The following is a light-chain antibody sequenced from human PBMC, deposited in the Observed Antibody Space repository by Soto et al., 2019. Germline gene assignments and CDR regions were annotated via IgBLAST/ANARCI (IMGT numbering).Light chain of an antibody. CDR3: QQYGSSPIT. Sequence: EIVLTQSPATLSLSPGERATLSFRASQSVSSYLAWYQQKPGQAPRLLIYGASSRATDIPDRFSGSGSGTDFTLTISRLEPEDFAVYYCQQYGSSPITFGQGTRLEIK. J-gene: IGKJ5*01. CDR2: GAS. V-gene: IGKV3-20*01. CDR1: QSVSSY.